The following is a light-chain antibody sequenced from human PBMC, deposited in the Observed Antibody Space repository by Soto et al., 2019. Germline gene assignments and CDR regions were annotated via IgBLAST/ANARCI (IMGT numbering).Light chain of an antibody. CDR2: GAS. V-gene: IGKV3-20*01. Sequence: EVVLTQSPRTLSLSPGERATLSCRASQSVTSTHLAWYQQKPGQAPRLLIHGASNRATGIPDSFSGSRSGTDFNLTISRLEPEDFAVYYCQQYGNESSTFGQRTKVEIK. CDR3: QQYGNESST. J-gene: IGKJ1*01. CDR1: QSVTSTH.